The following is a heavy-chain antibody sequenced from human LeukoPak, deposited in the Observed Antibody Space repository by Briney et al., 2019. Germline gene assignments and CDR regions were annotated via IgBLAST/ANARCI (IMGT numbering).Heavy chain of an antibody. CDR3: AKDKTTPRSGWFDP. J-gene: IGHJ5*02. CDR1: TFIFSDYA. CDR2: ISGSGGST. Sequence: PGGSLRLSCAASTFIFSDYAMTWVRQAPGKGLEWVSAISGSGGSTYYADSVKGRFTISRDNSKNTLYLQMNSLRAEDTAVYYCAKDKTTPRSGWFDPWGQGTLVTVSS. D-gene: IGHD4-11*01. V-gene: IGHV3-23*01.